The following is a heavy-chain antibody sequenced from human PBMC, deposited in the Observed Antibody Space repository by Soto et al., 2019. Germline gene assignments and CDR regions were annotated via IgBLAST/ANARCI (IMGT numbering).Heavy chain of an antibody. Sequence: EVQLLESGGGLVQPGGSLRLSCAASGFTFSSYAMSWVRQAPGKGLEWVSAISGSGGSTYYADSVKGRFTISIDNSENPQYLQMNSLRAEATAVYYCAKDRGAYVWGNYLDNCGQGTLVTVSS. CDR2: ISGSGGST. CDR1: GFTFSSYA. J-gene: IGHJ4*02. V-gene: IGHV3-23*01. CDR3: AKDRGAYVWGNYLDN. D-gene: IGHD3-16*02.